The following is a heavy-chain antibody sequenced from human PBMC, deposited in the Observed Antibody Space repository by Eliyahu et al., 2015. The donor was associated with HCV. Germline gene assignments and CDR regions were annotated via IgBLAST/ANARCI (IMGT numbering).Heavy chain of an antibody. D-gene: IGHD5-24*01. CDR1: GFTFSSYX. J-gene: IGHJ4*02. CDR2: IGTAGDT. CDR3: ARGGRRDGYNRAPRLGFDY. Sequence: EVQLVESGGGLVQPGGSXRLSCAAXGFTFSSYXMHWVRQATGKGLEWVSAIGTAGDTYYPGSVKGRFTISRENAKNSLYLQMNSLRAGDTAVYYCARGGRRDGYNRAPRLGFDYWGQGTLVTVSS. V-gene: IGHV3-13*04.